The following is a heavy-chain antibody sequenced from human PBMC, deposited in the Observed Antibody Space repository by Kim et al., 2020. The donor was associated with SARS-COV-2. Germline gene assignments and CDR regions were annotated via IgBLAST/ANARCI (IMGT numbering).Heavy chain of an antibody. CDR1: GFTFSSYA. J-gene: IGHJ6*02. Sequence: GGSLRLSCAASGFTFSSYAMSWVRQAPGKGLEWVSAISGSGGSTYYADSVKGRFTISRDNSKNTLYLQMNSLRAEDTAVYYCAKSGQPEYYDYVWGSYRFSLYYYYYGMDVWGQGTTVTVSS. CDR2: ISGSGGST. V-gene: IGHV3-23*01. D-gene: IGHD3-16*02. CDR3: AKSGQPEYYDYVWGSYRFSLYYYYYGMDV.